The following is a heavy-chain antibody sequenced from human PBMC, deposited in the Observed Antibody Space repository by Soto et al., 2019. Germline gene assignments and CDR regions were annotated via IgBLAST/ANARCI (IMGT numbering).Heavy chain of an antibody. CDR3: ARQGYGPLHGLVDV. V-gene: IGHV4-59*08. D-gene: IGHD1-1*01. CDR1: GGSISSYY. CDR2: VHHSWGS. J-gene: IGHJ6*02. Sequence: QVQLQESGPGLVKPSETLSLSCTVSGGSISSYYWSWFRQSPGKRMEWIGYVHHSWGSSYNPSLQSRVAIALDTSKSQIYHKVTSVTATDQSVYYCARQGYGPLHGLVDVWCQGTTVTVSS.